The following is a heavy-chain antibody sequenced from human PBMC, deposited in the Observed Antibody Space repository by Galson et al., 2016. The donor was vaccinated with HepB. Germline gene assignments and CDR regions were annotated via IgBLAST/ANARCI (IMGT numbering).Heavy chain of an antibody. CDR2: VSHDATNI. D-gene: IGHD2-8*01. CDR3: ASDRVFYGMDV. Sequence: SLRLSCAVSGVTFRSYGMHWVRQRPGKGLEWVTVVSHDATNIKYADSVKGRFTISRDNSRNTLYLQMNSLRADDTAVYYCASDRVFYGMDVWGQGTTVTVSS. J-gene: IGHJ6*02. CDR1: GVTFRSYG. V-gene: IGHV3-30*03.